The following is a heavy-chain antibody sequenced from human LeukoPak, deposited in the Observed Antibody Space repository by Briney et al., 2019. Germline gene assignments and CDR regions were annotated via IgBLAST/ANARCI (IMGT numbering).Heavy chain of an antibody. CDR2: IYYSGST. D-gene: IGHD5-18*01. J-gene: IGHJ4*02. V-gene: IGHV4-59*08. CDR1: GGSISSYY. CDR3: ARQGYSYGSCDY. Sequence: SETLSLTCTVSGGSISSYYWSWIRQPPGKGLEWIGYIYYSGSTNYNPSLKSRVTISVDTSKNQFSLKLSYLTAADTAVYYCARQGYSYGSCDYWGQGTLVTVSS.